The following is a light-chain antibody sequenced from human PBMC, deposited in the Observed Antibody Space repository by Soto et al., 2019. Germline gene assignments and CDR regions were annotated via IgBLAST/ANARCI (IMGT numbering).Light chain of an antibody. J-gene: IGKJ4*01. CDR3: QKYNSAPLT. V-gene: IGKV1-27*01. CDR2: AAS. CDR1: QGISNY. Sequence: DIQMTQSPSSLSASVGDRVTITCRARQGISNYLAWYQQKPGKVPKLLIYAASTLQSGVISRFSGSGSGTDFTLTISSLQPEDVATYYCQKYNSAPLTFGGGTKVEIK.